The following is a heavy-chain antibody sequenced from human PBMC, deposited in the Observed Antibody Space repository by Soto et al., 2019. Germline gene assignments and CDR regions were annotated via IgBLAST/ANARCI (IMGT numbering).Heavy chain of an antibody. D-gene: IGHD3-9*01. CDR3: TTYPLYYDILTGYSHLDY. CDR1: GFTFSGSA. CDR2: IRSKANSYAT. J-gene: IGHJ4*02. V-gene: IGHV3-73*01. Sequence: GGSLRLSCSASGFTFSGSAMHWVRQASGKGLEWVGRIRSKANSYATAYAASVKGRFTISRDDSKNTAYLQMNSLKTEDTAVYYCTTYPLYYDILTGYSHLDYWGQGTLVTSPQ.